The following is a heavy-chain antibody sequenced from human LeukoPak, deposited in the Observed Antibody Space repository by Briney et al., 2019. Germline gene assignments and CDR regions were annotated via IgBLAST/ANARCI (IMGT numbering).Heavy chain of an antibody. CDR1: GFTFSNYG. D-gene: IGHD2-15*01. CDR2: IRFDGSSK. Sequence: GGSLRLSCAASGFTFSNYGMHWVRQAPGKGLEWVAFIRFDGSSKFYADSVKGRFTISRDNSKNTLSLQMNSLRAEDTAVYYCAKDYGAGSDIVVVVAASYYYYGMDV. J-gene: IGHJ6*01. CDR3: AKDYGAGSDIVVVVAASYYYYGMDV. V-gene: IGHV3-30*02.